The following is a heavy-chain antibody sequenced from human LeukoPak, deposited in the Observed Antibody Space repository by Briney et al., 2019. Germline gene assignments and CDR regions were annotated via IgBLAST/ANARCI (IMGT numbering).Heavy chain of an antibody. CDR3: TTRLRNHFDY. D-gene: IGHD5-12*01. CDR2: ISDGSRDT. V-gene: IGHV3-23*01. Sequence: GGSLRLSCAASGFTFSSYSMSWVRQAPGKGLEWVSTISDGSRDTHYAGSVKGRFTISRDDSQNIVYLQMDSLRAEDTALYYCTTRLRNHFDYWGQGAQVTVSS. CDR1: GFTFSSYS. J-gene: IGHJ4*02.